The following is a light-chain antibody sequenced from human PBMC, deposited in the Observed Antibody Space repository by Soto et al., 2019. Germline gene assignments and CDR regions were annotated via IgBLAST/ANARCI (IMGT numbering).Light chain of an antibody. J-gene: IGLJ1*01. CDR2: EVS. CDR3: SPYGSTSTRYV. CDR1: SSDVGGYHY. Sequence: QSALTQPASVSGSPGQSITISCTGTSSDVGGYHYVSWYQQHPGKAPKLMIYEVSNRPSGVSNRFSGSKSGNTASLTISGLQAEDEADYFCSPYGSTSTRYVFGTGTKLTVL. V-gene: IGLV2-14*01.